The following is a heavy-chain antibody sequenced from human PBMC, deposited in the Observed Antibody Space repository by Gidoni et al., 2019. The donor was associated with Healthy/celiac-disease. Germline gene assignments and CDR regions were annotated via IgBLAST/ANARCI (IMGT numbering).Heavy chain of an antibody. Sequence: QVQLVQSGAEVRKPGSSVKVSCKASGGTFSRHTISWVRPPGQGLEWMGRIIPNLGIANYAQKFQGRVTITADKSTSTAYMELSSLRSEDTAVYYCATRPYYYGSGSYLGFDPWGQGTLVTVSS. V-gene: IGHV1-69*02. D-gene: IGHD3-10*01. CDR1: GGTFSRHT. CDR2: IIPNLGIA. CDR3: ATRPYYYGSGSYLGFDP. J-gene: IGHJ5*02.